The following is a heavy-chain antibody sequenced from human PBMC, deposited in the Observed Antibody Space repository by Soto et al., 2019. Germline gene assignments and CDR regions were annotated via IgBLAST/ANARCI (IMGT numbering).Heavy chain of an antibody. D-gene: IGHD2-2*01. Sequence: WASVKVSCKVSGYSLSDLSIHWVRQAPGKGLEWMGGLDAEGGETIYAQKLQGRGTMTEDTSTDTAYMELSSLTSEDTAMYYCATLPRTIERTPAAIWSFDSWGQGTLVTVSS. CDR1: GYSLSDLS. CDR3: ATLPRTIERTPAAIWSFDS. V-gene: IGHV1-24*01. J-gene: IGHJ4*02. CDR2: LDAEGGET.